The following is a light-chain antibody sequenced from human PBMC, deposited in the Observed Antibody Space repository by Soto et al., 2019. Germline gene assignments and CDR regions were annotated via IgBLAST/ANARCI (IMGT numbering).Light chain of an antibody. V-gene: IGKV1-39*01. Sequence: DIQMTQSPSSLSASVGDTVTITCRASQSISVHLNWYQQKPGKVPKLLIYAASNLQSVVPSSFSVSGSETDFALTISSLQPESFATYYCQPSYITPYTFGQGTKLQIK. CDR3: QPSYITPYT. J-gene: IGKJ2*01. CDR1: QSISVH. CDR2: AAS.